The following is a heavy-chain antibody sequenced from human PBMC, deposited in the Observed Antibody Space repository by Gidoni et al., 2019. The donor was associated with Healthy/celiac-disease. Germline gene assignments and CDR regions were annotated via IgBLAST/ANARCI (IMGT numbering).Heavy chain of an antibody. Sequence: QVQLRASCPGLVKPSETLSLTCTVSGDSLSSYYWSWILQPPGKGLEWIGYIYDSGSTNYNPSLKSRVTISVDSSKNQFSLKLSSVTAADTAVYYCARAHSSGWDANWFDPWGQGTLVTVSS. D-gene: IGHD6-19*01. CDR3: ARAHSSGWDANWFDP. J-gene: IGHJ5*02. CDR1: GDSLSSYY. V-gene: IGHV4-59*01. CDR2: IYDSGST.